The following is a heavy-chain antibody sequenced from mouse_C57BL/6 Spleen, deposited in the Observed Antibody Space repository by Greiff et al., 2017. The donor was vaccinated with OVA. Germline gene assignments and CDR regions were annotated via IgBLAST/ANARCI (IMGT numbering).Heavy chain of an antibody. D-gene: IGHD2-3*01. J-gene: IGHJ2*01. CDR3: ARGYYV. CDR2: IYPGDGDT. CDR1: GYAFSSSW. Sequence: VQLQQSGPELVKPGASVKISCKASGYAFSSSWMNWVKQRPGKGLEWIGRIYPGDGDTNYNGKFKGKATLTADKSSSTAYMQPSSLTSEDSAVYFCARGYYVWGQGTTLTVSS. V-gene: IGHV1-82*01.